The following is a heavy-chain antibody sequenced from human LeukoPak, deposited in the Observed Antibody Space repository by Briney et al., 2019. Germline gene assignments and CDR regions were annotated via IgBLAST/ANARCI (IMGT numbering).Heavy chain of an antibody. D-gene: IGHD3-3*01. CDR2: IYTSGST. Sequence: SQTLSLTCTDSGGSISSGSYYWSWIRQPAGKGLEWIGRIYTSGSTNYNPSLKSRVTISVDTSKNQFSLKLSSVTAADTAVYYCASESITIFGVVNAQYYYYYYMDVWGKGTTVTVSS. V-gene: IGHV4-61*02. J-gene: IGHJ6*03. CDR1: GGSISSGSYY. CDR3: ASESITIFGVVNAQYYYYYYMDV.